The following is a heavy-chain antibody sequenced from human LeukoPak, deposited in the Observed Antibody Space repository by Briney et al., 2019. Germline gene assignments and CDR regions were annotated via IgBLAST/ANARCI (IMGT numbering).Heavy chain of an antibody. D-gene: IGHD6-13*01. J-gene: IGHJ4*02. V-gene: IGHV1-69*13. CDR2: IIPIFGTA. CDR1: GGTFSSYA. CDR3: ARVPQGSSWPYYFDY. Sequence: SVKVSCKASGGTFSSYAISWVRQAPGQGLEWMGGIIPIFGTANYAQKFQGRVTITADESTSTAYMELSSLRSEDTAVYYCARVPQGSSWPYYFDYWGQGTLVTVSS.